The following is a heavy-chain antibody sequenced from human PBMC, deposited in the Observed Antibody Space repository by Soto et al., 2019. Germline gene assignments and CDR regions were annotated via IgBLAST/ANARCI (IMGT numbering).Heavy chain of an antibody. Sequence: EVQLVESGGGLVKPGGSLRLSCAASGFTFSSYSMNWVRQAPGKGLEWVSSISSSSSYIYYADSVKGRFTISRDNAKNSLYLQMTSLRAEDTAVYYCARDRGGGSSSGWYWGVFDYWGQGTLVTVSS. D-gene: IGHD6-19*01. J-gene: IGHJ4*02. V-gene: IGHV3-21*01. CDR1: GFTFSSYS. CDR3: ARDRGGGSSSGWYWGVFDY. CDR2: ISSSSSYI.